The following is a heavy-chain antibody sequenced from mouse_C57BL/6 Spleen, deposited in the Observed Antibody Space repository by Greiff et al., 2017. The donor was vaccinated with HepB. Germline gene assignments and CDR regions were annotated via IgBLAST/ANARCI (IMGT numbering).Heavy chain of an antibody. D-gene: IGHD1-1*01. Sequence: EVQRVESVAELVRPGASVKLSCTASGFNIKNTYMHWVKQRPEQGLEWIGRIDPANGNTKYATKFQGKATITADTSSNTAYLQLSSLTSEDTAIYYCARSDTTVVAGAMDYWGQGTSVTVSS. J-gene: IGHJ4*01. CDR3: ARSDTTVVAGAMDY. CDR2: IDPANGNT. CDR1: GFNIKNTY. V-gene: IGHV14-3*01.